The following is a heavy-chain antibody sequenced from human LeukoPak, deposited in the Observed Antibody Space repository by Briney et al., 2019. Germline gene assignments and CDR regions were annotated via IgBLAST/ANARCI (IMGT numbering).Heavy chain of an antibody. V-gene: IGHV3-48*02. CDR3: ARDLGTSGYYFDY. J-gene: IGHJ4*02. CDR2: ISSGSRTI. Sequence: GGSLRLSCAASGFTFSSYSMNWVRQAPGKGLEWVSYISSGSRTIYYADSVKGRFTISRDNAKNSLYLQMSSLGDEDTAVYYCARDLGTSGYYFDYWGQGTLVTVSS. D-gene: IGHD3-22*01. CDR1: GFTFSSYS.